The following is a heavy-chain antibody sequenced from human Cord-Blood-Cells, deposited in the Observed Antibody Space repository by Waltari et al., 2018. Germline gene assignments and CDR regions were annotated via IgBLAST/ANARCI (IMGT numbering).Heavy chain of an antibody. CDR1: GYTLTDLS. V-gene: IGHV1-24*01. CDR3: ATETQGPNLRYFDL. Sequence: QVQLLQSGAEVKKPGASVKVSCKVSGYTLTDLSMPWVRQAPGKGLEWMGGFDPEDGETIYAQKFQGRVTMTEDTSTDTAYMERSSLRSEDTAVYYCATETQGPNLRYFDLWGRGTLVTVSS. CDR2: FDPEDGET. D-gene: IGHD7-27*01. J-gene: IGHJ2*01.